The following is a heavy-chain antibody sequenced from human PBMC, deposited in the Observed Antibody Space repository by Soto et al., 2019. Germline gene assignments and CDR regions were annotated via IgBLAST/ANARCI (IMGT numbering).Heavy chain of an antibody. D-gene: IGHD3-3*01. CDR1: GYTFTNYD. CDR3: ARALYYFDFGSDSYKANWFDP. CDR2: MNPNSGSS. Sequence: ASVKVSCKASGYTFTNYDINWVRQAPGQGLEWMGWMNPNSGSSGYAQKFQGRVSMTRNSSISTAYMELSSLRSEDTAVDYCARALYYFDFGSDSYKANWFDPWGQGTPVTVSS. V-gene: IGHV1-8*01. J-gene: IGHJ5*02.